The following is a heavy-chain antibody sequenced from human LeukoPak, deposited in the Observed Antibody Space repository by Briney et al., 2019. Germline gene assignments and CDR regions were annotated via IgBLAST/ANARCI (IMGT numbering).Heavy chain of an antibody. V-gene: IGHV3-48*04. CDR3: ARRTGHSYFDY. CDR2: ISGSGTTI. CDR1: GFTFVSYA. J-gene: IGHJ4*02. D-gene: IGHD1-14*01. Sequence: GGSLRLSCAASGFTFVSYAMTWVRQAPGKGLEWISYISGSGTTIYSADSLKGRFTISRDNAKNSLFLQMSSLRAEDTAVYYCARRTGHSYFDYWGQGTLVTVSS.